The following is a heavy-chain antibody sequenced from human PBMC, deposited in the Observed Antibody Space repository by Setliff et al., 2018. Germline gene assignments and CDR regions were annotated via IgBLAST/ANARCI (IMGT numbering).Heavy chain of an antibody. Sequence: VASVKVSCKTSGYTFTNFGINWVRQAPGQGLEWMGWNSAYAQKFQGRVTMTIDTPTSTAYMELRSLRSDDTAVYYCARGPPDFVVVPAAAKFDYWGQGTLVTVSS. CDR2: NSA. CDR3: ARGPPDFVVVPAAAKFDY. D-gene: IGHD2-2*01. V-gene: IGHV1-18*01. J-gene: IGHJ4*02. CDR1: GYTFTNFG.